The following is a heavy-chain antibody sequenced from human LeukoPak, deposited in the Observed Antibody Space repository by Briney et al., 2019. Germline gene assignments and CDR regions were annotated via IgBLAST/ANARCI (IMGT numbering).Heavy chain of an antibody. CDR3: AKAGYYQDSGDFY. D-gene: IGHD3-10*01. Sequence: PGGSLRLSCSASRFTVIWYYMTWVRQAPGKGLEWVSVINTGGGAYYADSVRGRFTISRDNSKNTLYLQMSSLGAEDTAVYYCAKAGYYQDSGDFYWSQGTLVTVSS. V-gene: IGHV3-53*01. CDR2: INTGGGA. CDR1: RFTVIWYY. J-gene: IGHJ4*02.